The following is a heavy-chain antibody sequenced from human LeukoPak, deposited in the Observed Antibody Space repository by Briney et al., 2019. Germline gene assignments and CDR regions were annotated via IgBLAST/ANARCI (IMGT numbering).Heavy chain of an antibody. J-gene: IGHJ4*02. CDR2: ISSSGSTI. V-gene: IGHV3-48*03. Sequence: PGGSLRLSYAASGFTFSSYEMNWVRQAPGKGLEWVSYISSSGSTIYYADSVKGRFTISRDNAKNSLYLQMNSLRAEDTAVYYCAREVGYYYDSSGYPYWGQGTLVTVSS. CDR3: AREVGYYYDSSGYPY. D-gene: IGHD3-22*01. CDR1: GFTFSSYE.